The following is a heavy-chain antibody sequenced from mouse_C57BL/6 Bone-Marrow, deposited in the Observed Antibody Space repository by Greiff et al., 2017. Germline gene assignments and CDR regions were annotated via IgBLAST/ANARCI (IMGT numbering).Heavy chain of an antibody. CDR2: INPGSGGN. V-gene: IGHV1-54*01. D-gene: IGHD2-2*01. CDR3: ARERWLRRGFAY. Sequence: EQGVESGAELVRPGTSVKVSCKASGYAFTNYLKAWVKQRPGQGFERIGVINPGSGGNNYNEKFKGKATLNADKSSSTAYMQLSSLTSEDSAVYFCARERWLRRGFAYWGQGTLVNVFA. J-gene: IGHJ3*01. CDR1: GYAFTNYL.